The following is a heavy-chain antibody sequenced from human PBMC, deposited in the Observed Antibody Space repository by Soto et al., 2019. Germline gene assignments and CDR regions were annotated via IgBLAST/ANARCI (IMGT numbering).Heavy chain of an antibody. D-gene: IGHD6-13*01. J-gene: IGHJ4*02. CDR1: GFTFSSYG. CDR3: ARNLGTSSSWTPFDY. Sequence: QVQLVESGGGVVQPGRSLRLSCAASGFTFSSYGMHWVRQAPGKGLEWVAVIWYDGSNKYYADSVKGRFTISRDNSKNPLYLQMNSLRAEDTAVYYCARNLGTSSSWTPFDYWGQGTLVTVSS. CDR2: IWYDGSNK. V-gene: IGHV3-33*01.